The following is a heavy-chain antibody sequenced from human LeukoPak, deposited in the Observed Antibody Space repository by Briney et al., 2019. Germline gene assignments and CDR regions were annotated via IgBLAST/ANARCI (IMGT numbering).Heavy chain of an antibody. J-gene: IGHJ6*03. CDR3: ARGYYYYMGV. V-gene: IGHV4-59*11. Sequence: SETLSLTCTVSGGSISSHYWSWIRQPPGKGLEWIGYIYYSGSTNYNPSLKSRVTISVDTSKNQFSLKLSSVTAADTAVYYCARGYYYYMGVWGKGTTVTVSS. CDR2: IYYSGST. CDR1: GGSISSHY.